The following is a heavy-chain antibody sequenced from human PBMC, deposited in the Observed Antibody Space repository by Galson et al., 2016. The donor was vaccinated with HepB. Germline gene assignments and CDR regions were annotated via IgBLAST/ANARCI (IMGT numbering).Heavy chain of an antibody. Sequence: SLRLSCAAYGFTFRSYAMSWVRQAPGKGLEWVSTVIYNGYNTYYADSVKGRFTISRDNSKNTLFLQMDSLRAEDTAVYYCASGDRGSHWRYYFDHWGQGTLVTVSS. J-gene: IGHJ4*02. V-gene: IGHV3-23*01. CDR1: GFTFRSYA. D-gene: IGHD3-16*01. CDR3: ASGDRGSHWRYYFDH. CDR2: VIYNGYNT.